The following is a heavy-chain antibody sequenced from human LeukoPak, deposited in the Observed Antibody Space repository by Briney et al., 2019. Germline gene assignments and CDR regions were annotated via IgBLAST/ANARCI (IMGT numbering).Heavy chain of an antibody. CDR1: GFTFSSYW. CDR2: INIDERIT. J-gene: IGHJ4*02. Sequence: GGSLRLSCAASGFTFSSYWMHWVRQAPGKGLVWVSYINIDERITGYADSVKGRFTISRDNAKNTLYLQMNSLRAEDTAIYYCFREGGDWGQGTLVTVSS. CDR3: FREGGD. D-gene: IGHD3-10*01. V-gene: IGHV3-74*01.